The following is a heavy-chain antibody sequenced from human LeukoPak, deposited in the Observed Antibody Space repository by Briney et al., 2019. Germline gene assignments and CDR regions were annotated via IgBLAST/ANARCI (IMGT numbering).Heavy chain of an antibody. CDR2: IYSGGST. J-gene: IGHJ4*02. V-gene: IGHV3-66*01. Sequence: GGSLRLSCAASGFTVSSNYMSWVRQAPVKGLEWVSVIYSGGSTYYADSVKGRFTISRDNSKNTLYLQMNSLRAEDTAVYYCARDTGWELPFNYWGQGTLVTVSS. CDR3: ARDTGWELPFNY. CDR1: GFTVSSNY. D-gene: IGHD1-26*01.